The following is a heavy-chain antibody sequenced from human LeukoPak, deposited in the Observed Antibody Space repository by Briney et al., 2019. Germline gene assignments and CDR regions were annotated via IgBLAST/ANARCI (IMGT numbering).Heavy chain of an antibody. V-gene: IGHV3-30*02. CDR2: IWYDASNK. CDR1: GISLRSYG. Sequence: PGGSLRLSCAPSGISLRSYGMHWVRQAPGKGLEWVTFIWYDASNKYYAESVKGRFTISRDNSRNTVFLQMNSLRAEDTAIYYCATDISTHYFGSWGQGTLV. CDR3: ATDISTHYFGS. D-gene: IGHD3-9*01. J-gene: IGHJ4*02.